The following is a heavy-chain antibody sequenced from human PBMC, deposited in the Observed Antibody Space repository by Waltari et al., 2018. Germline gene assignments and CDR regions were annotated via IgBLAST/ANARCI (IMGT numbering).Heavy chain of an antibody. J-gene: IGHJ5*02. CDR2: INPRGTT. V-gene: IGHV4-34*01. CDR1: GGSFTFFY. Sequence: QVQLQQRGAGLLKPSETLSLTCAVSGGSFTFFYWTWIRQPPGKGLEWIGEINPRGTTNYSPSLRSRVSISSDTSKNQFSLKLTSVTAADTAVYYCARADRGPRSGSSATPAWGPWGQGTLVTVSS. CDR3: ARADRGPRSGSSATPAWGP. D-gene: IGHD1-26*01.